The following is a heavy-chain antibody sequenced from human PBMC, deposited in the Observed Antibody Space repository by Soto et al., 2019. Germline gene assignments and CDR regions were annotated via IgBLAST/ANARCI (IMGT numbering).Heavy chain of an antibody. D-gene: IGHD3-3*01. CDR2: INGVGTYT. CDR1: GFTFSNYW. Sequence: EVQLVESEGGSAQPGGSLRLSCAASGFTFSNYWIHWVRQAPGKGPMWVSRINGVGTYTNYADSVRGRFSISRDNSENTVYLQMNSLRAEDTAMYYCVRDFRSSDFWGQGTPVTVSS. J-gene: IGHJ4*02. V-gene: IGHV3-74*01. CDR3: VRDFRSSDF.